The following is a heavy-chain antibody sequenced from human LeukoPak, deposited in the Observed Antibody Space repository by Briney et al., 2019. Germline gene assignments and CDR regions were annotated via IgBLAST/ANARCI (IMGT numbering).Heavy chain of an antibody. CDR3: AKDSRLLWFGELYFDY. D-gene: IGHD3-10*01. Sequence: PGGSLRLSCAASGFTFSSYAMSWVRQAPGKGLEWVSAISGSGGSTYYADSVKGRFTISRDNSKNTLYLQMNSLRAEDTAVYYCAKDSRLLWFGELYFDYWGQGTLVTVSS. CDR2: ISGSGGST. V-gene: IGHV3-23*01. J-gene: IGHJ4*02. CDR1: GFTFSSYA.